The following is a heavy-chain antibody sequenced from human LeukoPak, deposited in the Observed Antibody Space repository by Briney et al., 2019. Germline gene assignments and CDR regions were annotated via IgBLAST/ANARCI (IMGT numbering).Heavy chain of an antibody. CDR2: IYYSGST. J-gene: IGHJ3*02. V-gene: IGHV4-39*07. Sequence: PSETLSLTCTVSGGSISSSSYYWGWIRQPPRKGLEWIGSIYYSGSTYYNPSLKSRVTISVDTSKNQFSLKLSSVTAADTAVYYCARDPEYSSSLGGPLAAFDIWGQGTMVTVSS. D-gene: IGHD6-6*01. CDR3: ARDPEYSSSLGGPLAAFDI. CDR1: GGSISSSSYY.